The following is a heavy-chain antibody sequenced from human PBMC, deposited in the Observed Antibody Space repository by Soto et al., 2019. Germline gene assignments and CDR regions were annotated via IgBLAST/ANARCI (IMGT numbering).Heavy chain of an antibody. CDR1: GLTFSSYG. D-gene: IGHD1-26*01. CDR3: AKDVVVGSTTRLGDHYYYYGMDV. V-gene: IGHV3-30*18. J-gene: IGHJ6*02. Sequence: GGSLRLSCAASGLTFSSYGMHWVRQAPGKGLEWVAVISYDGSNKYNADSVKGRFTISRDNSKNTLYLQMNSLRAEDTAVYYCAKDVVVGSTTRLGDHYYYYGMDVWGQGTTVTVSS. CDR2: ISYDGSNK.